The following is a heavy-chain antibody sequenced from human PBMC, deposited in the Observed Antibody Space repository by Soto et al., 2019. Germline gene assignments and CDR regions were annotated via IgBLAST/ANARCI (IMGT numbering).Heavy chain of an antibody. CDR1: GGSISSSSYY. V-gene: IGHV4-39*01. Sequence: PSETLSLTCTVSGGSISSSSYYWGWIRQPPGKGLEWIGSIYYSGSTNYNPSLKSRVTISVDTSKNQFSLKLSSVPAADTAVYYCGRVTLSGYQLLIYMDVWGKGTTVTVSS. CDR2: IYYSGST. D-gene: IGHD2-2*01. CDR3: GRVTLSGYQLLIYMDV. J-gene: IGHJ6*03.